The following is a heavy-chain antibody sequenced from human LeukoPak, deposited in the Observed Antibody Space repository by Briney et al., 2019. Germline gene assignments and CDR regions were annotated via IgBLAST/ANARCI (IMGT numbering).Heavy chain of an antibody. Sequence: GASVKVSCKVSGSTLIQSSLHWVRQTPGKGLEWMGGFDPEDGKMIYAQQFQGRVTMTEDTSTDTASMELSSLRSEDTAVYYCAIEISRFVLVPSANWFDAWGQGTLVTVSS. V-gene: IGHV1-24*01. CDR3: AIEISRFVLVPSANWFDA. CDR2: FDPEDGKM. D-gene: IGHD2-2*01. J-gene: IGHJ5*02. CDR1: GSTLIQSS.